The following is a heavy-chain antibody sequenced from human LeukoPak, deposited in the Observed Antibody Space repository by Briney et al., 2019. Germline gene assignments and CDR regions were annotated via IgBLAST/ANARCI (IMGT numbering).Heavy chain of an antibody. Sequence: GGSLRLSCAASGFTFSTYAMSWVRQAPGKGLEWVSGLSSSGATTYYADSVKGRFTISRDNSKNMLYLQMNSLRAEDTAVYYCATCGSGTNYRKGFDYWGQGTLVTVSS. D-gene: IGHD3-10*01. V-gene: IGHV3-23*01. J-gene: IGHJ4*02. CDR2: LSSSGATT. CDR3: ATCGSGTNYRKGFDY. CDR1: GFTFSTYA.